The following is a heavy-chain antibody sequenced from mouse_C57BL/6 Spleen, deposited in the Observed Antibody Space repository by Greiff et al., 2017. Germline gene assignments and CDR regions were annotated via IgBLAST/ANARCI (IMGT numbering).Heavy chain of an antibody. Sequence: VQLQQSGAELVRPGTSVKMSCKASGYTFTNYWIGWAKQRPGHGLEWIGDIYPGGGYTNYNEKFKGKATLTADKSSSTAYMQFSSLTSEDSAIYYCAAYYKDYAMDYWGQGTSVTVSS. V-gene: IGHV1-63*01. CDR2: IYPGGGYT. CDR3: AAYYKDYAMDY. J-gene: IGHJ4*01. CDR1: GYTFTNYW. D-gene: IGHD2-12*01.